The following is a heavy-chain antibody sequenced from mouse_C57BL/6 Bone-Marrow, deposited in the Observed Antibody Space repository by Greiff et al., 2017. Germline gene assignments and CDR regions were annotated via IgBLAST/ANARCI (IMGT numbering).Heavy chain of an antibody. D-gene: IGHD2-2*01. Sequence: QVQLQQPGAELVKPGASVKMSCKASGYTFTSYWITWVKQRPGQGLEWIGDIYPGSGSTTYNEKFKSKATLTVDTSSSTAYMQLRSLTSEDSAVYYCARRRLPYGYDDAMDYWGQGTSVTVSS. CDR3: ARRRLPYGYDDAMDY. CDR2: IYPGSGST. J-gene: IGHJ4*01. V-gene: IGHV1-55*01. CDR1: GYTFTSYW.